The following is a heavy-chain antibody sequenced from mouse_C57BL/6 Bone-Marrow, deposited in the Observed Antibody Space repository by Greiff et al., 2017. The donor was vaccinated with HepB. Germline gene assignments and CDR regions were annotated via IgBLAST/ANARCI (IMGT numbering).Heavy chain of an antibody. CDR1: GFTFSSYA. Sequence: EVKLVESGEGLVKPGGSLKLSCAASGFTFSSYAMSWVRQTPEKRLEWVAYISSGGDYIYYADTVKGRFTISRDNARNTLYLQMSSLKSEDTAMYYCTRAPLTTVVARYFDVWGTGTTVTVSS. D-gene: IGHD1-1*01. V-gene: IGHV5-9-1*02. CDR2: ISSGGDYI. J-gene: IGHJ1*03. CDR3: TRAPLTTVVARYFDV.